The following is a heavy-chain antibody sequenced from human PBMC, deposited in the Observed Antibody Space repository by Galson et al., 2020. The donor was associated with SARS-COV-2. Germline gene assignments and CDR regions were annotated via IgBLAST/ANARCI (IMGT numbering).Heavy chain of an antibody. CDR2: INSDGTNT. D-gene: IGHD2-21*02. J-gene: IGHJ4*02. V-gene: IGHV3-74*01. CDR1: GFTFSSYW. Sequence: GESLKISCAASGFTFSSYWMHWVRQAPGKGLAWVSRINSDGTNTIYADSVKGRFTISRDNAKNTLYLQMNSVRGEDTAVYYCARASTYCGGDCYSNYWGQGTLVTVSS. CDR3: ARASTYCGGDCYSNY.